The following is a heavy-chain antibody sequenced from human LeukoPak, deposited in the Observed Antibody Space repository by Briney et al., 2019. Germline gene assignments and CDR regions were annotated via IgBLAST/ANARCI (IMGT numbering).Heavy chain of an antibody. CDR3: AEPNSADDAFDI. Sequence: GGSLRLSCTVSGFTVSSNSMSWVRQAPGKGLEWVSFIYSDNTHYSDSVKGRFTISRDNSKNTLYLQMNSLRAEDTAVYYCAEPNSADDAFDIWGQGTMVTVSS. D-gene: IGHD1-14*01. J-gene: IGHJ3*02. V-gene: IGHV3-53*01. CDR2: IYSDNT. CDR1: GFTVSSNS.